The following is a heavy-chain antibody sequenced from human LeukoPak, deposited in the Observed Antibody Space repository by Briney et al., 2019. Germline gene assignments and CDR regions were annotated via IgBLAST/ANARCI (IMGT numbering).Heavy chain of an antibody. D-gene: IGHD2-2*01. CDR2: IYYSGST. Sequence: SETLSLTCTVSGGSISSSSYYWGWIRQPPGKGLEWIGSIYYSGSTYYNPSLKSRVTISVDTSKNQFSLKLSSVTAADTAVYYCARHRAYCSSTSCPRRHYYMDVWGKGTTVTVSS. CDR3: ARHRAYCSSTSCPRRHYYMDV. V-gene: IGHV4-39*01. CDR1: GGSISSSSYY. J-gene: IGHJ6*03.